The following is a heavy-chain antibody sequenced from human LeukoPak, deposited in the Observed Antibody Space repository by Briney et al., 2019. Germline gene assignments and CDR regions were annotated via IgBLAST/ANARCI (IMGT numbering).Heavy chain of an antibody. CDR2: ISSSSSTI. Sequence: GGSLRLSCAASGFTFSSYSMNWVRQAPGKGLGWVSSISSSSSTIYYADSVKGRFTISRDNAKNSLYLQMNSLRAEDTAVYYCASGDYYDSSGYYFRGFIDYWGQGTLVTVSS. CDR3: ASGDYYDSSGYYFRGFIDY. CDR1: GFTFSSYS. V-gene: IGHV3-48*01. J-gene: IGHJ4*02. D-gene: IGHD3-22*01.